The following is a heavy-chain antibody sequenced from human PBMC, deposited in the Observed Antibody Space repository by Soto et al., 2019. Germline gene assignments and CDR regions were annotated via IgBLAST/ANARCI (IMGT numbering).Heavy chain of an antibody. Sequence: SETLSLTCAVSGYSISSGYYWGWIRQPPGKGLEWIGSIYHSGSTYYNPSLKSRVTISVDTSKNQFSLKLSSVTAADPAVYYCAREGRGSTSCCNWFDPWGQGTLVTVSS. CDR2: IYHSGST. D-gene: IGHD2-2*01. J-gene: IGHJ5*02. CDR1: GYSISSGYY. CDR3: AREGRGSTSCCNWFDP. V-gene: IGHV4-38-2*02.